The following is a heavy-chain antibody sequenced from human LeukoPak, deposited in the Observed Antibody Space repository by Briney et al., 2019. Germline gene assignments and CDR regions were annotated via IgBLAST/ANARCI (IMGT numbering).Heavy chain of an antibody. CDR1: GFTFSSYG. Sequence: GGSLRLSCAASGFTFSSYGMHWVRQAPGKGLEWVAVISYDGSNKYYADSVKGRSTISRDNSKNTLYLQMNSLRAEDTAVYYCAKVSRYGDDGEYFQHWGQGTLVTVSS. J-gene: IGHJ1*01. V-gene: IGHV3-30*18. CDR2: ISYDGSNK. CDR3: AKVSRYGDDGEYFQH. D-gene: IGHD4-17*01.